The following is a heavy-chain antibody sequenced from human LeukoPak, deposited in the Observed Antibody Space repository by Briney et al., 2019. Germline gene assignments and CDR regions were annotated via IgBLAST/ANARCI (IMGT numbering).Heavy chain of an antibody. CDR2: ISAYNGNT. CDR3: ARYCSSTSCSRPYYYYGMDV. Sequence: ASVKVSCKASGYTFTSYGISWVRQAPGQGLEWMGWISAYNGNTNYAQKLQGRVTMTTDTSTSTAYMELRSLRSDDTAVYYCARYCSSTSCSRPYYYYGMDVWGQGTTVTVSS. J-gene: IGHJ6*02. CDR1: GYTFTSYG. D-gene: IGHD2-2*01. V-gene: IGHV1-18*01.